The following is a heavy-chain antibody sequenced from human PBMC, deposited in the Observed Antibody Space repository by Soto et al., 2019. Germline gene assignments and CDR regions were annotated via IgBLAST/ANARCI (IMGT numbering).Heavy chain of an antibody. Sequence: SVKVSCKASGGTFSSYAISWVRQAPGQGLERMGGIIPIFGTANYAQKFQGRVTITADESTSTAYMELSSLRSEDTAVYYCARGYYGSGSYYNYYYYGMDVWGQGTTVTVSS. D-gene: IGHD3-10*01. CDR3: ARGYYGSGSYYNYYYYGMDV. CDR2: IIPIFGTA. CDR1: GGTFSSYA. J-gene: IGHJ6*02. V-gene: IGHV1-69*13.